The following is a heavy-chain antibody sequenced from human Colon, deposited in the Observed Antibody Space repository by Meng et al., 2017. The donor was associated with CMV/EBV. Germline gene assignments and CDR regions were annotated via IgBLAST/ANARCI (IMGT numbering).Heavy chain of an antibody. J-gene: IGHJ3*02. CDR1: GFTFSDYY. V-gene: IGHV3-11*04. Sequence: GESLKISCAASGFTFSDYYMTWIRQAPGKGLEWLSYMSHGGNTIFYADSVKGRFTISRDNAKNSLYLQMNSLRAEDTAVYYCARNYCSSVDCNLGDGLNMWGQGTRVTVSS. CDR2: MSHGGNTI. CDR3: ARNYCSSVDCNLGDGLNM. D-gene: IGHD2-2*01.